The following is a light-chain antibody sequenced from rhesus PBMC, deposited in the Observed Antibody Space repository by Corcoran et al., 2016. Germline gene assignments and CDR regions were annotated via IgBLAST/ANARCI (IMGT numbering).Light chain of an antibody. J-gene: IGKJ2*01. CDR2: KAT. Sequence: DIQMTQSPSSLSASVGDTVTITCRASQSISSWLAWYQQKPGKAPKLLIYKATRLQSGVPSRFSGSGSGTDFTLTISRLQSEDFASNYCQQYSSSPYGFGQGTKVEIK. CDR1: QSISSW. CDR3: QQYSSSPYG. V-gene: IGKV1-22*01.